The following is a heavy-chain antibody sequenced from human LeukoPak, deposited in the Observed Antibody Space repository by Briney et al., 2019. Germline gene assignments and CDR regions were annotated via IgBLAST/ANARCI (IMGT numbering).Heavy chain of an antibody. J-gene: IGHJ3*02. Sequence: SETLSLTCTVSGGSISSSSYYWGWIRQPPGKGLEWIGSIYYSGSTYYNPSLKSRVTISVDRSKNQFSLKLSSVTATDTAVYYCAREGEKYSSGYANAFDIWGQGTMVTVSS. V-gene: IGHV4-39*07. CDR3: AREGEKYSSGYANAFDI. D-gene: IGHD3-22*01. CDR1: GGSISSSSYY. CDR2: IYYSGST.